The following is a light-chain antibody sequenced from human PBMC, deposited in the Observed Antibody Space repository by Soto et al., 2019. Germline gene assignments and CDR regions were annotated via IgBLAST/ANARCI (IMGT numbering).Light chain of an antibody. Sequence: EIVLTQSPGTLSLSPGERATLSCRASQSISSSYLAWYQQKPGQAPRPLIYGASSRATGIPDRFSGSGSGTDFPRTIDRLEPEDCRVYHCQRYVGSPWTFGQGTKGEI. V-gene: IGKV3-20*01. CDR2: GAS. CDR3: QRYVGSPWT. J-gene: IGKJ1*01. CDR1: QSISSSY.